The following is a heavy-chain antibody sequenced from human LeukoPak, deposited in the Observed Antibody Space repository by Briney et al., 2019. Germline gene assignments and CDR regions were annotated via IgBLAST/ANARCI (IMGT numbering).Heavy chain of an antibody. D-gene: IGHD3-10*01. CDR1: GGSISSYY. Sequence: PSETLSLTCTVSGGSISSYYWSWIRQPPGKGLEWIGYIYYSGSTNYNPSLKSRVTISVDTSKNQFSLKLSSVTAADTAVYYCARDPTGSCFDYWGQGTLVTVSS. J-gene: IGHJ4*02. CDR3: ARDPTGSCFDY. V-gene: IGHV4-59*01. CDR2: IYYSGST.